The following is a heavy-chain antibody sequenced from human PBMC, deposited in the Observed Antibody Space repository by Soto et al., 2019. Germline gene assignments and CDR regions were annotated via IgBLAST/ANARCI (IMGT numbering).Heavy chain of an antibody. Sequence: GGSLRLSCAASGFTFSSYSMNWVRQAPGKGLEWVSSISSSSSYIYYADSVKGRFTISRDNAKNSLYLQMNSLRAEDTAVYYCARDFPAVAGGGHYYGMDVWGQGTTVTVSS. CDR1: GFTFSSYS. J-gene: IGHJ6*02. CDR3: ARDFPAVAGGGHYYGMDV. D-gene: IGHD6-19*01. V-gene: IGHV3-21*01. CDR2: ISSSSSYI.